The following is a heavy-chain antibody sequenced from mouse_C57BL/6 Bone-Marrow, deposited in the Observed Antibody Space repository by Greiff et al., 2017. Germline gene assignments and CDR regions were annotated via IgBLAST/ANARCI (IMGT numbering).Heavy chain of an antibody. V-gene: IGHV6-3*01. J-gene: IGHJ3*01. CDR2: IRLKSDNYAT. CDR1: GFTFSNYW. Sequence: EVKVEESGGGLVQPGGSMKLSCVASGFTFSNYWMNWVRQSPEKGLEWVAQIRLKSDNYATHYAASVKGRFTISRDDSKSSVYLQMNNLRAEDTGIYYCTEARDYGSSFYWCQGTLVTVSA. D-gene: IGHD1-1*01. CDR3: TEARDYGSSFY.